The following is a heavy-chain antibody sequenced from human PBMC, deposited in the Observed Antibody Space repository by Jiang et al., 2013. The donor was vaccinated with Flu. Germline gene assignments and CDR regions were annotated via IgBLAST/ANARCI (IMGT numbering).Heavy chain of an antibody. D-gene: IGHD2-15*01. J-gene: IGHJ4*02. CDR3: AKVRSEVVVAATNY. V-gene: IGHV3-23*01. CDR2: ISGSGGNT. Sequence: RQAPGKGLEWASSISGSGGNTYYADSVKGRFTISRDNSKNTLYLQMNSLRAEDTAVYYCAKVRSEVVVAATNYWGQGTLVTVSS.